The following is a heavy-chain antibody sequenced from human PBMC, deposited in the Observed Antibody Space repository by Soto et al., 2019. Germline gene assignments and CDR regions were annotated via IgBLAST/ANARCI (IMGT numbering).Heavy chain of an antibody. D-gene: IGHD2-15*01. CDR1: GFTFSDYY. V-gene: IGHV3-11*01. J-gene: IGHJ3*02. CDR2: ISSSGSTI. Sequence: GGSLRLSCAASGFTFSDYYMSWIRQAPGKGLEWVSYISSSGSTIYYADSVKGRFTISRDNAKNSLYLQMNSLGAEDTAVYYCAGELYCSGGSCPVFAFDIWGQGTMVTVSS. CDR3: AGELYCSGGSCPVFAFDI.